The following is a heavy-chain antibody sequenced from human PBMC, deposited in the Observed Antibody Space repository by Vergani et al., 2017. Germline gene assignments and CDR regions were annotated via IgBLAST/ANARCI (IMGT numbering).Heavy chain of an antibody. CDR2: LDPSDSYT. V-gene: IGHV5-10-1*03. CDR1: GYSFTSYW. J-gene: IGHJ4*02. D-gene: IGHD2-21*02. Sequence: EVQLVQSGAEVKKPGESLRISCKGSGYSFTSYWISWVRQMPGKGLEWMGRLDPSDSYTNYSPSFQGHVTISADKSISTAYLQWNSLRAEDTAVYYCAKTPHVVVTEDSFDYWGQGTLVTVSS. CDR3: AKTPHVVVTEDSFDY.